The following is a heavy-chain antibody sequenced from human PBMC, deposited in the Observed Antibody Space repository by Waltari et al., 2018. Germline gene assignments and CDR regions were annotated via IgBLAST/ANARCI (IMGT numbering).Heavy chain of an antibody. D-gene: IGHD2-21*01. CDR3: ASMPRVVVIAIGQYYFDY. J-gene: IGHJ4*02. CDR1: GGSISSGGSY. Sequence: QVQLQESGPGLVKPSQTLSLTCTVSGGSISSGGSYWSWIRQHTGKGREWIGYIYYSGSTYYNPSLKSRVTISVDTSKNQFSLKLSSVTAADTAVYYCASMPRVVVIAIGQYYFDYWGQGTLVTVSS. V-gene: IGHV4-31*03. CDR2: IYYSGST.